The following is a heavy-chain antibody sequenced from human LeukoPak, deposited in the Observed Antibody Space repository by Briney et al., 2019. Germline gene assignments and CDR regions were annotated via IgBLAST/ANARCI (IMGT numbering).Heavy chain of an antibody. V-gene: IGHV3-23*01. J-gene: IGHJ4*02. CDR1: GFTFGTCA. CDR3: AKDIYGDYGGFDY. CDR2: IGGNVGST. D-gene: IGHD4-17*01. Sequence: GGSLRLSCAASGFTFGTCAVSWVRQAPGKGLEWVSGIGGNVGSTYYADSVKGRFTVSRDNSKNTLYLQMNSLRAEDTAVYYCAKDIYGDYGGFDYWGQGTLVTVSS.